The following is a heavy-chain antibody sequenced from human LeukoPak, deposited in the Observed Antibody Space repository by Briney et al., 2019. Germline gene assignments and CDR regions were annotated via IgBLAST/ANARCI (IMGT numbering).Heavy chain of an antibody. Sequence: KGGESLKISCKGSGYSFTTYWIGRVRQMPGKGLEWMGIIYPGDSDTRYSPSFQGQVTISADKSISTAYLQWSSLKASDTAMYYCARHSRPGIAAAGIDYWGQGTLVTVSS. CDR3: ARHSRPGIAAAGIDY. V-gene: IGHV5-51*01. CDR2: IYPGDSDT. CDR1: GYSFTTYW. D-gene: IGHD6-13*01. J-gene: IGHJ4*02.